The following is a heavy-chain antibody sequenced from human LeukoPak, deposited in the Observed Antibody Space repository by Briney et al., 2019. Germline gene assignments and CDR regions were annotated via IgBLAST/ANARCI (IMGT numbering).Heavy chain of an antibody. V-gene: IGHV1-18*01. J-gene: IGHJ4*02. D-gene: IGHD6-19*01. CDR1: GYTFTSYG. CDR3: ARGIAVAALSPNEDFDY. Sequence: ASVKVSCKASGYTFTSYGISWVRQAPGQGLEWMGWISAYNGNTNYAQKLQGRVTMTTDTSTSTAYMELRSLRSDDTAVYYCARGIAVAALSPNEDFDYWGQGTLVTASS. CDR2: ISAYNGNT.